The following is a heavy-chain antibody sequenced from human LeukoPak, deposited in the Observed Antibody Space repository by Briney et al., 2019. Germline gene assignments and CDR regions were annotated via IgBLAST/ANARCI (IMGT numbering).Heavy chain of an antibody. CDR2: INWNGGST. CDR3: ARSYYYDSSGYSRPFDY. J-gene: IGHJ4*02. D-gene: IGHD3-22*01. CDR1: GFTFDDYG. V-gene: IGHV3-20*04. Sequence: GGSLRLSCAASGFTFDDYGMSWVRHAPGKGLEWVSGINWNGGSTVYADSVKGRFTISRDNANNSLYLQMNSLRAEDTALYYCARSYYYDSSGYSRPFDYWGQGTLVTVSS.